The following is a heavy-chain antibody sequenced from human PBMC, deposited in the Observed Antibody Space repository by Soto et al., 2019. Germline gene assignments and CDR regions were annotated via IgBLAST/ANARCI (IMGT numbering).Heavy chain of an antibody. CDR3: ARWGIAAGDY. CDR1: GFTFSSYG. J-gene: IGHJ4*02. D-gene: IGHD6-13*01. CDR2: IWYDGSNK. V-gene: IGHV3-33*01. Sequence: QVQLVESGGGVVQPGRSLRLSCAASGFTFSSYGMHWVRPAPGKGLEWVAVIWYDGSNKYYADSVKGRFTISRDNSKNTLYLQMNSLRAEDTAVYYCARWGIAAGDYWGQGTLVTFSS.